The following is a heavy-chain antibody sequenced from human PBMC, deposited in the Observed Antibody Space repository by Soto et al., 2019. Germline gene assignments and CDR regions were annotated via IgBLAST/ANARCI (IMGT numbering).Heavy chain of an antibody. Sequence: GESLKISCAASGFTFSSYAMSWVRQAPGKGLEWVSAISGSGGSTYYADSVKGRFTISRDNSKNTLYLQMNSLRAEDTAVYYCAKDPTTYYYDSSGYYYWGQGTLVTVSS. D-gene: IGHD3-22*01. V-gene: IGHV3-23*01. J-gene: IGHJ4*02. CDR3: AKDPTTYYYDSSGYYY. CDR2: ISGSGGST. CDR1: GFTFSSYA.